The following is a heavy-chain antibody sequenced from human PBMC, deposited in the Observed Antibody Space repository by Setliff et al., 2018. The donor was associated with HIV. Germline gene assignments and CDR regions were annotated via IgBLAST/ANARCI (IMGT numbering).Heavy chain of an antibody. CDR1: GGSISNYY. V-gene: IGHV4-59*01. Sequence: SETLSLTCTVSGGSISNYYWTWIRQPPGKGPEGIASIQYGDISHYNPSLQSRVTISVDTSTKKFSLYLSSVNETDTAVYYCARSGYTSGFYWVFGAFGVWGQGKMVTVSS. CDR2: IQYGDIS. D-gene: IGHD3-22*01. J-gene: IGHJ3*01. CDR3: ARSGYTSGFYWVFGAFGV.